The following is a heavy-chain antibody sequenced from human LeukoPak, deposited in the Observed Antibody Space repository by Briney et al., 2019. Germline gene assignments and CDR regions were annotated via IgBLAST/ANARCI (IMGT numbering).Heavy chain of an antibody. CDR1: GFTFSSYA. CDR3: ARSGSGSYRYYFDY. CDR2: ISGSGGST. V-gene: IGHV3-23*01. D-gene: IGHD3-10*01. Sequence: GGSLRLSCAASGFTFSSYAMGWVRQAPGKGLEWVSAISGSGGSTYYADSVKGRFTISRDNSKNTLYLQMNSLRAEDTAVYYCARSGSGSYRYYFDYWGQGTLVTVSS. J-gene: IGHJ4*02.